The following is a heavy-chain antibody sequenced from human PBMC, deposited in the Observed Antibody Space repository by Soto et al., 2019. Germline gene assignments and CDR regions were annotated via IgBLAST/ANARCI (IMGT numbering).Heavy chain of an antibody. D-gene: IGHD3-16*01. CDR3: AKSAGGLFDY. Sequence: SETLSLTCVVYGGSFSHYYWSWIRQPPGKGLEWIGEINHSGSTNYNPPLKSRVTISVDTSKNQFSLKLTSVTAADTALYYCAKSAGGLFDYWGQGSLVTVS. CDR2: INHSGST. CDR1: GGSFSHYY. V-gene: IGHV4-34*01. J-gene: IGHJ4*02.